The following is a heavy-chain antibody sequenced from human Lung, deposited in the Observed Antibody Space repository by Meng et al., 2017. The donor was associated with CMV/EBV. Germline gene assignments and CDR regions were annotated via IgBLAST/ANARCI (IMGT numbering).Heavy chain of an antibody. CDR3: ARDPRGINIVVVHNGMDV. J-gene: IGHJ6*02. D-gene: IGHD2-2*01. Sequence: GESLKISCAASGFTFSSYWMSWVRQAPGKGLEWVANIKQDGSEKYYVDSVKGRFTISRDNAKNSLYLQMNSLRAKDTAVYYCARDPRGINIVVVHNGMDVWGQGXTVTVSS. V-gene: IGHV3-7*01. CDR1: GFTFSSYW. CDR2: IKQDGSEK.